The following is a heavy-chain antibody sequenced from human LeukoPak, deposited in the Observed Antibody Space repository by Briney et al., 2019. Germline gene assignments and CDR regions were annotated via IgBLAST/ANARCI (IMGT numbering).Heavy chain of an antibody. CDR3: ARDHSSSCGVDY. D-gene: IGHD6-13*01. Sequence: PGRSLRLSCAASGFTFSSYAMHWVRQAPGKGLECVAVISYDGSNKYYADSVKGRFTISRDNSKNTLYLQMNSLRAEDTAVYYCARDHSSSCGVDYWGQGTLVTVSS. CDR2: ISYDGSNK. V-gene: IGHV3-30-3*01. CDR1: GFTFSSYA. J-gene: IGHJ4*02.